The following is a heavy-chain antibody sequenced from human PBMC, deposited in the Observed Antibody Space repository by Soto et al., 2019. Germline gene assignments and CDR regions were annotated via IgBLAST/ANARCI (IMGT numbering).Heavy chain of an antibody. V-gene: IGHV1-2*02. Sequence: QLHLVQSGAVVKKPGASVTVSCSASGYPVTAYYMHWVRQAPGRGLEWMGGINPATGAAKYTQTFQGRVTLSRDPSPSSVFLELRGLTSEGTGVFFCARGGGVGVAGSAAFDMWGQGTLVTVSS. D-gene: IGHD3-3*01. J-gene: IGHJ3*02. CDR2: INPATGAA. CDR1: GYPVTAYY. CDR3: ARGGGVGVAGSAAFDM.